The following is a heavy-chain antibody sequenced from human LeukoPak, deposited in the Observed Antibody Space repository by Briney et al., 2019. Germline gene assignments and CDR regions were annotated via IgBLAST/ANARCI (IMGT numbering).Heavy chain of an antibody. CDR2: ISAYNGNT. V-gene: IGHV1-18*01. J-gene: IGHJ4*02. CDR1: GYTFTSYG. D-gene: IGHD3-9*01. Sequence: ASVKVSCKASGYTFTSYGISWVRQAPGHGLEWMGWISAYNGNTNYAQKLQGRVTMTTDTSTSTAYMELRSLRSDDTAVYYCARDIALDDILTGYYKDYWGQGTLVTVSS. CDR3: ARDIALDDILTGYYKDY.